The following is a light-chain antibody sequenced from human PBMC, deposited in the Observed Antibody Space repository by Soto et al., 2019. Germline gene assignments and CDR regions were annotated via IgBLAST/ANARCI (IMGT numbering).Light chain of an antibody. CDR2: EVS. CDR1: SSDVGTYNS. J-gene: IGLJ3*02. Sequence: QSALTQPASVSESPGQSITISCTGTSSDVGTYNSVCWYRQHTGKAPKLIIYEVSNRPSGVSNRFSGSKSGNTASLTISGLQAEDEADYYCISYTPSSTWVFGGGTKLTVL. CDR3: ISYTPSSTWV. V-gene: IGLV2-14*01.